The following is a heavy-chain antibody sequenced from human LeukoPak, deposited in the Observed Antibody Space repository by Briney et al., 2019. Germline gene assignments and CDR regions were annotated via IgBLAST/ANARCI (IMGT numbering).Heavy chain of an antibody. CDR2: IYSGGST. CDR3: ARTGYANNWFDP. Sequence: GGSLRPSCAASGFTFSNYAMSWVRQAPGKGLEWVSVIYSGGSTYYADSVKGRFTISRDNSKNTLYLQMNSLRAEDTAVYYCARTGYANNWFDPWGQGTLVTVSS. J-gene: IGHJ5*02. CDR1: GFTFSNYA. D-gene: IGHD3-9*01. V-gene: IGHV3-53*01.